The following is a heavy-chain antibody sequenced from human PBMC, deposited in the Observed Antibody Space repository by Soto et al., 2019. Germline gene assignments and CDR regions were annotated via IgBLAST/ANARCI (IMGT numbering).Heavy chain of an antibody. J-gene: IGHJ4*02. CDR2: IWYDGSDK. D-gene: IGHD3-22*01. V-gene: IGHV3-33*01. CDR3: ARPRNYYDGTGYYPLGY. Sequence: QVQLVESGGGEVQPGRSLRLSCAGSGFTFSDYGMHWVRQAPGKGLEWVAIIWYDGSDKYYADSVKGRFTISRDNSKNTLDLQMNRLRAEDTAVYYGARPRNYYDGTGYYPLGYWGQGTLVTVSS. CDR1: GFTFSDYG.